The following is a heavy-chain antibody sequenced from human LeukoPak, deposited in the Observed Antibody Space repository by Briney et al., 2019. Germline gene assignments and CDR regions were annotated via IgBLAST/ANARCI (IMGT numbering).Heavy chain of an antibody. V-gene: IGHV5-10-1*01. D-gene: IGHD3-9*01. CDR2: IDPSDSYT. CDR1: GYRFTNSW. CDR3: ARLTSVTGYGDY. J-gene: IGHJ4*02. Sequence: GASVTLACKGFGYRFTNSWITWVRQMPGKGLESVERIDPSDSYTNYSPSFQGHVTMSADRSIGTAYLQWSSLQASDTAMYYCARLTSVTGYGDYWGQGTLVTVSS.